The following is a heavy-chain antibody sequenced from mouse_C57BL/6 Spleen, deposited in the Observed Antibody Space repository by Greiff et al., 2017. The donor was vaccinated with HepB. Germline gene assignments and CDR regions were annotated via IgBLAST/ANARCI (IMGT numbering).Heavy chain of an antibody. Sequence: VQLQQSGAELAKPGASVKLSCKASGYTFTSYWMHWVKQRPGQGLEWIGYINPSSGYTKYNQKFKDKATLTADISSSTAYMQLSSLTYEDSAVYYCARHPYDYGGYFDVWGTGTTVTVSS. CDR1: GYTFTSYW. D-gene: IGHD2-4*01. V-gene: IGHV1-7*01. CDR3: ARHPYDYGGYFDV. CDR2: INPSSGYT. J-gene: IGHJ1*03.